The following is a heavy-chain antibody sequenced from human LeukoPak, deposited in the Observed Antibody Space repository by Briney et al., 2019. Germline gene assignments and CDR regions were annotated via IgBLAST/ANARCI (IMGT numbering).Heavy chain of an antibody. CDR1: GFTFSSYA. Sequence: GGSLRLSYAASGFTFSSYAMHWVRQAPGKGLEWVAVISYDGSNKYYADSVKGRFTISRDNSKNTLYLQMNSLRAEDTAVYYCARDGLAGTSWSDYWGQGTLVTVSS. D-gene: IGHD6-19*01. J-gene: IGHJ4*02. V-gene: IGHV3-30*04. CDR2: ISYDGSNK. CDR3: ARDGLAGTSWSDY.